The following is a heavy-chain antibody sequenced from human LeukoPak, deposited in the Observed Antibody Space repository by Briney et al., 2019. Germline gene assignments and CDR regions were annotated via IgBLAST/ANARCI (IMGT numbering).Heavy chain of an antibody. J-gene: IGHJ4*02. D-gene: IGHD6-19*01. CDR1: GAPFSNYY. Sequence: PSETLSLTCAASGAPFSNYYWSWVRQSPSQGLEWIGEINHSGYTNYNPSLKSRVTMSIDTSKNQFSLKLTSVTAADAGVYYCTRAVAGHPDWGQGTLVTVSS. CDR2: INHSGYT. CDR3: TRAVAGHPD. V-gene: IGHV4-34*01.